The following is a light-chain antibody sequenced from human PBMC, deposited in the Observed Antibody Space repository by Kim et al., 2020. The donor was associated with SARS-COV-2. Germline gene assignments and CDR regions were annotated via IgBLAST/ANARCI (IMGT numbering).Light chain of an antibody. CDR1: QSVSTW. CDR2: KAS. J-gene: IGKJ4*01. V-gene: IGKV1-5*03. CDR3: LQYSTYSALT. Sequence: DIQMTQSPSTLSASVGDRVTITCRASQSVSTWLAWFQQKPGKAPKLLIFKASNLERGVPSRFSGSASGTEFTLTISSLQPEDLARYYCLQYSTYSALTFGGGTKVDIK.